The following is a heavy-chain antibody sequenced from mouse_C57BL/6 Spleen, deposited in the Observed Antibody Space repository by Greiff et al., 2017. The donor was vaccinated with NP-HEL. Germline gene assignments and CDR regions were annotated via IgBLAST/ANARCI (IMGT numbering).Heavy chain of an antibody. J-gene: IGHJ1*03. D-gene: IGHD1-1*01. CDR3: TDITGYFDF. Sequence: EVKLVESGGDLVQPGGSMKLSCVASGFTFSNYWMNWVRQSPEKGLEWVAQIRLKSDNYATHYAESVKGRFSLSRDDSKSSVYLQMNNLGAEDTGIYYCTDITGYFDFWGTGTTVTVSS. CDR2: IRLKSDNYAT. CDR1: GFTFSNYW. V-gene: IGHV6-3*01.